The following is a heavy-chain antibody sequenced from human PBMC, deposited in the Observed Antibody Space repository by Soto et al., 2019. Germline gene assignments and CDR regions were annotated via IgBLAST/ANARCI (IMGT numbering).Heavy chain of an antibody. J-gene: IGHJ4*02. CDR1: GFTFSSYA. D-gene: IGHD1-7*01. CDR3: AKGNYVSTSYYFDY. Sequence: GGSLRLSCAASGFTFSSYAMSWVRQAPGKGLEWVSAISGSGGSTYYADSVKGRFTISRDNSKNTLYLQMNGLRAEETAVYYCAKGNYVSTSYYFDYWGQGTLVTVSS. CDR2: ISGSGGST. V-gene: IGHV3-23*01.